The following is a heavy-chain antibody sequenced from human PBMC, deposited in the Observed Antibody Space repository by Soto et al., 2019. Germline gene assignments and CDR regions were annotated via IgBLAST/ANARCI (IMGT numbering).Heavy chain of an antibody. V-gene: IGHV1-69*13. CDR2: IIPIFGTA. Sequence: VASVKVSCKASGGTFSSYAISWVRQAPGQGLEWMGGIIPIFGTANYAQKFQGRVTITADESTSTAYMELSSLRSEDTAVYYCAVVVVPAALSPWVWFDPWGQGTLVTVSS. J-gene: IGHJ5*02. CDR1: GGTFSSYA. D-gene: IGHD2-2*01. CDR3: AVVVVPAALSPWVWFDP.